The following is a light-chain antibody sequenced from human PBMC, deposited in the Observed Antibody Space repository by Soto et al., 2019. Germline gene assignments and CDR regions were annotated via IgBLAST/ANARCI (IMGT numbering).Light chain of an antibody. V-gene: IGLV1-40*01. CDR3: QSYDSSLSGYV. CDR2: GNS. Sequence: QSVLTRPLSVSSAPRQRVTMSCTGRSSNIGAGYDVHWYQQLPGTAPKLLIYGNSNRPSGVPDRFSGSKSGTSASLAITGLQAEDEADYYCQSYDSSLSGYVFGTGTKVTVL. J-gene: IGLJ1*01. CDR1: SSNIGAGYD.